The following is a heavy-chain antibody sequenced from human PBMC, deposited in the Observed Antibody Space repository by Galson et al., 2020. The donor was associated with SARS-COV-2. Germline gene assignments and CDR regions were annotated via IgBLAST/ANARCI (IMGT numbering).Heavy chain of an antibody. CDR3: ARDSPRSGTYGAFDI. V-gene: IGHV1-69*13. J-gene: IGHJ3*02. CDR1: GGTVTTYT. CDR2: IIPGFTTP. Sequence: SVKVSCKASGGTVTTYTISWVRQAPGQGLEWMGEIIPGFTTPRYAQKFRGRVTLTADGSTSTVFMELNNLKSEDTALYFCARDSPRSGTYGAFDIWGQGTLVTVTS. D-gene: IGHD1-26*01.